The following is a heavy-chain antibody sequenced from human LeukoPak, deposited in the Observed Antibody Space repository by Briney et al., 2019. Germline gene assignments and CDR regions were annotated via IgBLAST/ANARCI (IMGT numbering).Heavy chain of an antibody. CDR1: GGSISSYY. Sequence: SETLSLTCTVSGGSISSYYWSWIRQPPGKGLEWIGYIYYSGSTNYNPSLKSRVTISVDTSKNQFSLKLSSMTAADTAVYYCARDRVITMVRANYYYYGMDVWGQGTTVTVSS. J-gene: IGHJ6*02. D-gene: IGHD3-10*01. V-gene: IGHV4-59*01. CDR2: IYYSGST. CDR3: ARDRVITMVRANYYYYGMDV.